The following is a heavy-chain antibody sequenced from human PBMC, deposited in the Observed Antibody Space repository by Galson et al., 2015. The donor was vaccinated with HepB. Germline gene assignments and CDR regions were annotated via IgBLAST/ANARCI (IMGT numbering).Heavy chain of an antibody. V-gene: IGHV3-11*01. D-gene: IGHD6-13*01. Sequence: SLRLSCAATGFTFSDYYMSWIRQAPGKGLEWVSYISSGGSTIYYADSVKGRFTISRDNAKDSLYLQMNSLRAEDTAVYYCARADSSIWPESCWFDPWGQGTLVTVSS. CDR2: ISSGGSTI. CDR3: ARADSSIWPESCWFDP. CDR1: GFTFSDYY. J-gene: IGHJ5*02.